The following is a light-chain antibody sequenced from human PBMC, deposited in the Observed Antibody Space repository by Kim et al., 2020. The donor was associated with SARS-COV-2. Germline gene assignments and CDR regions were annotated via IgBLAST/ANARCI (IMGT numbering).Light chain of an antibody. CDR3: AAWDDSLKV. J-gene: IGLJ2*01. V-gene: IGLV1-47*01. CDR1: SSNIGSNY. Sequence: ELTQPPSASGTPGQRVTISCSGSSSNIGSNYVYWYQQLPGTAPKLLIYRNNQRPSGVPDRFSGSKSGTSASLAISGLRSEDEADYYCAAWDDSLKVFGGGTKLTVL. CDR2: RNN.